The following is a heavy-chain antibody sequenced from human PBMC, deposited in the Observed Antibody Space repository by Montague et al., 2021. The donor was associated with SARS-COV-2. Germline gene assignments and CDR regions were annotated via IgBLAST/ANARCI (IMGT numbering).Heavy chain of an antibody. CDR1: GGSISSYY. J-gene: IGHJ4*02. V-gene: IGHV4-59*08. CDR2: IYYSGST. CDR3: ARPPGGLLWFGEFDC. D-gene: IGHD3-10*01. Sequence: SETLSLTCTVSGGSISSYYWSWIRQPPGKGLEWIGYIYYSGSTNYNPSLKSRVTISVDTSKNQFSLKLSSVTAADTAVYYCARPPGGLLWFGEFDCWGQGTLVTVSS.